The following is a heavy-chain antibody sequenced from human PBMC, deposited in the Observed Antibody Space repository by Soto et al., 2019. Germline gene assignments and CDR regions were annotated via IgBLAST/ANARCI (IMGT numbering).Heavy chain of an antibody. D-gene: IGHD5-12*01. Sequence: SETLSLTCAVSGGSISSGGYSWSWIRQPPGKGLEWIGYIYHSGSTCYNPSLKSRVTISVDTSKNQFSLKLSSVTAADTAVYYCAREGPRGVATTGSGAFDIWGQGTMVTVSS. CDR3: AREGPRGVATTGSGAFDI. CDR1: GGSISSGGYS. CDR2: IYHSGST. J-gene: IGHJ3*02. V-gene: IGHV4-30-2*01.